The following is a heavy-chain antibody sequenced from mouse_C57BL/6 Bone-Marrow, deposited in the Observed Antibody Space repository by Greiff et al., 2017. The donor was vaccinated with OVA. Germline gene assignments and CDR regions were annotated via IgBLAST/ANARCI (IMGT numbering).Heavy chain of an antibody. Sequence: EVQGVESGGGLVKPGGSLKLSCAASGFTFSSYAMSWVRQTPEKRLEWVATISDGGSYTYYPDNVKGRFTLSRDKAKNNLYPQISHLKTEDTAMDYCARGVTTVALDYWGKGTTLTVSS. CDR2: ISDGGSYT. V-gene: IGHV5-4*01. D-gene: IGHD1-1*01. CDR3: ARGVTTVALDY. J-gene: IGHJ2*01. CDR1: GFTFSSYA.